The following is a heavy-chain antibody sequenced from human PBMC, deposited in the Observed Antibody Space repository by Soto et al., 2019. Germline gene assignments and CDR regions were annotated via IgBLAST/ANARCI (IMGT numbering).Heavy chain of an antibody. CDR2: ISGSGGST. V-gene: IGHV3-23*01. J-gene: IGHJ3*02. D-gene: IGHD3-3*01. Sequence: GESLKISCAASGFTFSSYAMSWVRQAPGKGLEWVSAISGSGGSTYYADSVKGRFTISRDNSKNTLYLQMNSLRAEDTAVYYCAKKPPGITIFGVDDAFDIWGQGTMVTVSS. CDR1: GFTFSSYA. CDR3: AKKPPGITIFGVDDAFDI.